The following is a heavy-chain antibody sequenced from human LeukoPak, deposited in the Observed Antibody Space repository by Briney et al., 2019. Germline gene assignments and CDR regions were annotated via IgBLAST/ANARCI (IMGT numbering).Heavy chain of an antibody. V-gene: IGHV4-38-2*02. D-gene: IGHD3-10*01. CDR3: ARGFRGPNFDH. Sequence: SETLSLTCTVSGYSNSSGYDWGWIRQTPGTGLEWIGYIYHGGRTDYNPSLKSRVTISVDTSKNQFSLKLSSVPAADTAVYFCARGFRGPNFDHWGQGTLVTVSS. J-gene: IGHJ4*02. CDR1: GYSNSSGYD. CDR2: IYHGGRT.